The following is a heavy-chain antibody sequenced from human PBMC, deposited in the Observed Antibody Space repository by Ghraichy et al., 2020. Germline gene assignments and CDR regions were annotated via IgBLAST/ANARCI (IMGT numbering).Heavy chain of an antibody. CDR2: IYYSGST. CDR1: GGSISSSSYY. D-gene: IGHD1-14*01. V-gene: IGHV4-39*01. J-gene: IGHJ6*04. Sequence: SETLSLTCTVSGGSISSSSYYWGWIRQPPGKGLEWIGSIYYSGSTYYNPSLKSRVTISVDTSKNQFSLKLSSVTAADTAVYYCARLASGNPTGTDYGMDVWGKGTTVTVSS. CDR3: ARLASGNPTGTDYGMDV.